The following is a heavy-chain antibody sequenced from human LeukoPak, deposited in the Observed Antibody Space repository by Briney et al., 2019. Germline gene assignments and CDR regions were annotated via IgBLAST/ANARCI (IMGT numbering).Heavy chain of an antibody. D-gene: IGHD3-22*01. V-gene: IGHV3-30*04. J-gene: IGHJ6*02. Sequence: GGSLRLSCAASGFTFSSYAMHWVRQAPGKGLEWVAVISFDGSDKYYADSVKGRFTISRDNSKNTLYVQMNSLRVEDTAVYYCARVLDSSGYYLTYYYYGMDVWGQGTTVIVSS. CDR1: GFTFSSYA. CDR3: ARVLDSSGYYLTYYYYGMDV. CDR2: ISFDGSDK.